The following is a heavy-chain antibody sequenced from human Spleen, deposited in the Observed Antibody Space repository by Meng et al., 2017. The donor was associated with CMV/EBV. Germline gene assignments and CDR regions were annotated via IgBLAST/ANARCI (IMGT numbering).Heavy chain of an antibody. D-gene: IGHD1-26*01. CDR3: ARRSGSYYYYGMDV. V-gene: IGHV4-59*01. CDR1: GGSITRYY. CDR2: IHYSGST. J-gene: IGHJ6*02. Sequence: SETLSLTCTVSGGSITRYYWSWIRQPPGKGLEWIGYIHYSGSTNYNPSLKSRVTISVDTSKNQFSLKLSSVTAADTAVYYCARRSGSYYYYGMDVWGQGTTVTVSS.